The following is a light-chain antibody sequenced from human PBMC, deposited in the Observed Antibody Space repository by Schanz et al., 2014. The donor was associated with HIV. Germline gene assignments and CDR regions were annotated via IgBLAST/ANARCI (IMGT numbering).Light chain of an antibody. CDR1: TGDIGSYDL. V-gene: IGLV2-23*02. CDR3: CSYAGIFSPLYL. J-gene: IGLJ1*01. Sequence: QSALTQPASVSGSPGQSITISCTGTTGDIGSYDLVSWYQQHPGKAPKLLIYEVAKRPSGVSNRVYGSKTGKKAGRTIYGLQTEEESDYYCCSYAGIFSPLYLFGTGTKVTVL. CDR2: EVA.